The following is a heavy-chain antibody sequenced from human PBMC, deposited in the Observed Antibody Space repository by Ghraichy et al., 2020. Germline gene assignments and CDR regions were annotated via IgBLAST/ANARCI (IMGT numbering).Heavy chain of an antibody. Sequence: SETLSLTCTVSGGSISSSSYYWGWIRQPPGKGLEWIGSIYYSGSTYYNPSLKSRVTISVDTSKNQFSLKLSSVTAADTAVYYCARPRGAAAGMGNWFDPWGQGTLVTVSS. D-gene: IGHD6-13*01. CDR2: IYYSGST. V-gene: IGHV4-39*01. J-gene: IGHJ5*02. CDR1: GGSISSSSYY. CDR3: ARPRGAAAGMGNWFDP.